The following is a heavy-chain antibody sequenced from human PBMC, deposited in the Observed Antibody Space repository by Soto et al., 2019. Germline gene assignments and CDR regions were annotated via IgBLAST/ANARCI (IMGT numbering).Heavy chain of an antibody. CDR1: GFSLTTRGAG. D-gene: IGHD3-16*01. CDR2: IYWDDDK. V-gene: IGHV2-5*02. Sequence: QISSKGSGPTLMKPTQTLTQTCTFAGFSLTTRGAGVGWIRQPPGKALECLALIYWDDDKRYSPSLQSRLSITKDTTKNQVVLTMTNVDPVDTATYYCAHIPNYYQYDWFDPWGQGTLVSVSS. CDR3: AHIPNYYQYDWFDP. J-gene: IGHJ5*02.